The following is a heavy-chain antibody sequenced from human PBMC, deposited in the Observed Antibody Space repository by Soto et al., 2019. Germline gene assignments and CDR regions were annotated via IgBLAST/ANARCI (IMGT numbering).Heavy chain of an antibody. J-gene: IGHJ4*02. Sequence: EVQLLESGGDLVQPGGSLRLPCVASGFSFDNYGMSWVRQAPGKGLEWVSAIKSDGTSTYYAASVKDRFTISRDNSKNTLYLQLNSLRAEDTAIYYCAQLGLMTFSHKHYFNHWGRGTLVTVSS. V-gene: IGHV3-23*01. CDR3: AQLGLMTFSHKHYFNH. CDR1: GFSFDNYG. D-gene: IGHD3-16*01. CDR2: IKSDGTST.